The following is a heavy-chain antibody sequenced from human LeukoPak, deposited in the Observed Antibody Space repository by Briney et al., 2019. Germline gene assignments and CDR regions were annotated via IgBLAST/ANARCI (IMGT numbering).Heavy chain of an antibody. D-gene: IGHD1-20*01. J-gene: IGHJ6*03. CDR2: IYYSGST. V-gene: IGHV4-59*05. Sequence: SETLSLTCTVSGGSISSYYWSWIRQPPGKGLEWIGSIYYSGSTYYNPSLKSRVTISVDTSKNQFSLKLSSVTAADTAVYYCARPPRITGTDGAMDAWGKGTTVTVSS. CDR3: ARPPRITGTDGAMDA. CDR1: GGSISSYY.